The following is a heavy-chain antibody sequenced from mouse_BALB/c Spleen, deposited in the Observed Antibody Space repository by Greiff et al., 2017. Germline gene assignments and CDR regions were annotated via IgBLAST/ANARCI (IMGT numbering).Heavy chain of an antibody. Sequence: LVESGPELVKPGASVKMSCKASGYTFTSYVMHWVKQKPGQGLEWIGYINPYNDGTKYNEKFKGKATLTSDKSSSTAYMELSSLTSEDSAVYYCAISPLTGIWFAYWGQGTLVTVSA. CDR2: INPYNDGT. V-gene: IGHV1-14*01. CDR1: GYTFTSYV. J-gene: IGHJ3*01. D-gene: IGHD4-1*01. CDR3: AISPLTGIWFAY.